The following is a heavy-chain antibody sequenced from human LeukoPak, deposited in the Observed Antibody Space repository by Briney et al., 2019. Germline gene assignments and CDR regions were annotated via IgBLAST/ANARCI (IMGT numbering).Heavy chain of an antibody. CDR2: IYYSGYT. CDR1: GGSISSYY. V-gene: IGHV4-59*12. CDR3: ARAPLPHGKSCFDH. Sequence: SETLSLTCTVSGGSISSYYWSWIRRPPGKGLEWIGYIYYSGYTYYNPSLKSRVTISVDTSKNQFSLNLSSVTAADTAIYYCARAPLPHGKSCFDHWGQGTLVTVSS. J-gene: IGHJ4*02.